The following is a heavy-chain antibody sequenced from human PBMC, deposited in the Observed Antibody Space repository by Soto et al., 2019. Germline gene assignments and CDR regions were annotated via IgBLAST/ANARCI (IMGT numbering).Heavy chain of an antibody. Sequence: QITLKESGPTLVKPTQTLTLTCTFSGFSLSASGVAVGWIRQPPGKALEWLALIYWDDDKRYSPSLSSRLTSTKDTSNNQAVLTMTNMAPVDTATYYCARIRTTSSLFDDWGQGTLVTVSS. J-gene: IGHJ4*02. CDR2: IYWDDDK. CDR1: GFSLSASGVA. V-gene: IGHV2-5*02. D-gene: IGHD6-13*01. CDR3: ARIRTTSSLFDD.